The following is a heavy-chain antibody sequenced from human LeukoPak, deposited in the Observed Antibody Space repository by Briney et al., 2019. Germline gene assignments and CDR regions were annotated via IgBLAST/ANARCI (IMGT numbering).Heavy chain of an antibody. Sequence: SETLSLTCTVSGGSISSYYWSWIRQPPGKGLEWIGEINHSGSTNYNPSLKSRVTISVDTSKNQFSLKLSSVTAADTAVYYCASTGLPRVDYWGQGTLVTVSS. D-gene: IGHD5-12*01. CDR3: ASTGLPRVDY. CDR1: GGSISSYY. CDR2: INHSGST. V-gene: IGHV4-34*01. J-gene: IGHJ4*02.